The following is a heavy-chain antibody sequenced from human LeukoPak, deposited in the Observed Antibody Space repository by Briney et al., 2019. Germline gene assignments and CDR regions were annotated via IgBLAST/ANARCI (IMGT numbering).Heavy chain of an antibody. Sequence: GGSLRLSCAASGFTFDDYAMRWVRQAPGKGLEWVSGINWNSGSIGYADSVKGRFTISRDNAKNSLYLQMNSLRAEDTALYYCAKDMTAVAGTGIDYWGQGTLVTVSS. CDR2: INWNSGSI. V-gene: IGHV3-9*01. D-gene: IGHD6-19*01. J-gene: IGHJ4*02. CDR3: AKDMTAVAGTGIDY. CDR1: GFTFDDYA.